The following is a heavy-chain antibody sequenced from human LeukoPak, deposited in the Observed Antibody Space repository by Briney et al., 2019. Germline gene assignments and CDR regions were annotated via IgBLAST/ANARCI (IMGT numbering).Heavy chain of an antibody. CDR1: GGSISSGGYY. Sequence: SETLSLTCTVSGGSISSGGYYWSWIRQHPGTGLEWIGYIYYSGSTYYNPSLKSRVTISVDTSKNQFSLKLSSVTAADTAVYYCARDLGSEGPNDYWGQGTLVTVSS. V-gene: IGHV4-31*03. CDR2: IYYSGST. J-gene: IGHJ4*02. D-gene: IGHD3-16*01. CDR3: ARDLGSEGPNDY.